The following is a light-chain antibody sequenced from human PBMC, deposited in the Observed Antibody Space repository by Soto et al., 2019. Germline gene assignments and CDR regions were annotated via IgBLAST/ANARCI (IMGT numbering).Light chain of an antibody. CDR2: AAS. V-gene: IGKV3-15*01. J-gene: IGKJ5*01. Sequence: EIVMTQSPATLSVSAGERATLSCRASQSVSNNLAWYQQKPGQAPRLLIYAASTRATGVLVRFSGGGSGTEFTLTISSLQSEDLAIYYCQQYDNWPSITFGQGTRLEIK. CDR1: QSVSNN. CDR3: QQYDNWPSIT.